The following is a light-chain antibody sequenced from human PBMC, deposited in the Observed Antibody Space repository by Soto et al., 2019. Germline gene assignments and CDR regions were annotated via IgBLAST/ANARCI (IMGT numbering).Light chain of an antibody. V-gene: IGKV3-11*01. CDR3: QQRSNWPIT. J-gene: IGKJ5*01. Sequence: EIVLTQFPGTLSLSPGGRATLSCRASQSVSRRLAWYQHRPGQSPRLLISGASMRASGVPVRFSGSGSGTDFTLTISSLEPEDFAVYYCQQRSNWPITFGQGTRLEIK. CDR2: GAS. CDR1: QSVSRR.